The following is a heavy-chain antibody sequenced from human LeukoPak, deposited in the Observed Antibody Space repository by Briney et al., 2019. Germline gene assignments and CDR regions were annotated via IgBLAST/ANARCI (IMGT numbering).Heavy chain of an antibody. V-gene: IGHV4-59*01. CDR2: FYYTGST. CDR1: GVSIDSYH. CDR3: AGRTAATTRPFDY. J-gene: IGHJ4*02. Sequence: SETLSLTCSVSGVSIDSYHWSWIRKPPGKGLVWIGYFYYTGSTNYSPSFEGRVTISEDTSKNQISLRLTSVTAADTAVYYCAGRTAATTRPFDYWGQGTLVTVSS. D-gene: IGHD2-21*02.